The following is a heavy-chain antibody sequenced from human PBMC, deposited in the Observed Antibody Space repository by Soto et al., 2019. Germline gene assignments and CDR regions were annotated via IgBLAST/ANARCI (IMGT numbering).Heavy chain of an antibody. V-gene: IGHV4-59*01. CDR1: GVSIDKYY. Sequence: SETLSLTCNVSGVSIDKYYWTWIRQCPGRGLEWIGYIFYSGGTNYNPSLKSRVTISADVSKSLVSLKMTSVSAADTALYYCARGIQPPTLSPWDVWGQGTPVTVSS. CDR3: ARGIQPPTLSPWDV. D-gene: IGHD1-1*01. CDR2: IFYSGGT. J-gene: IGHJ6*01.